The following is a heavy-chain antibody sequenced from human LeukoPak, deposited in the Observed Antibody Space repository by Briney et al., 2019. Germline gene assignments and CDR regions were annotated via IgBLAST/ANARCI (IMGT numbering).Heavy chain of an antibody. CDR1: GFTFSSYG. J-gene: IGHJ4*02. V-gene: IGHV3-30*03. Sequence: GRSLRLSCAASGFTFSSYGMHWVRQAPGKGLEWVAVISYDGSNKYYADSVKGRFTISRDNAKSTLYLQLNSLRAEDTAVYYCARDFKDGHIWGQGTLVTVSS. CDR2: ISYDGSNK. D-gene: IGHD5-24*01. CDR3: ARDFKDGHI.